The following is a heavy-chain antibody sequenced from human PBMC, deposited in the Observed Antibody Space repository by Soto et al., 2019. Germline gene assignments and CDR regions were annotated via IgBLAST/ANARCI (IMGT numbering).Heavy chain of an antibody. CDR1: GGSISSSSYY. V-gene: IGHV4-39*01. J-gene: IGHJ4*02. CDR3: ARHAEIVATIGFDY. CDR2: IYYSGST. D-gene: IGHD5-12*01. Sequence: SETLSLTCTVSGGSISSSSYYWGWIRQPPGKGLEWIGSIYYSGSTYYNPSLKSRVTISVDTSKNQFSLKLSSVTAADTAVYYCARHAEIVATIGFDYWGQGTLVTVSS.